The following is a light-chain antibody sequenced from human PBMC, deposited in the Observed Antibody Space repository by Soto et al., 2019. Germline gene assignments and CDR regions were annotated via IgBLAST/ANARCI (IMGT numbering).Light chain of an antibody. CDR1: QSVSSTY. V-gene: IGKV3-20*01. CDR3: QQYGSSPQMCT. Sequence: EIVLTQSPGTLSLSPGERATLSCRASQSVSSTYLARYQQKPGQAPRLLIYGASSRATGIPDRFSGSGSGTDFTLTISRLEPEDFAVYYCQQYGSSPQMCTFGQGTKLEIK. CDR2: GAS. J-gene: IGKJ2*02.